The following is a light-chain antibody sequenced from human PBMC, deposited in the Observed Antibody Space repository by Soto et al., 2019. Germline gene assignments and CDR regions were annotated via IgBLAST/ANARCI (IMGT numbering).Light chain of an antibody. CDR2: EVS. V-gene: IGLV2-14*01. CDR1: SSDVGGYNY. Sequence: QSVLTQPASVSGSPGQSITIPCTGTSSDVGGYNYVSWYQQHPGKAPKLMIYEVSNRPSGVSNRFSGSKSGNTASLTISGLQAEDEADYYCSSYTSSITYVFGTGTKLTVL. J-gene: IGLJ1*01. CDR3: SSYTSSITYV.